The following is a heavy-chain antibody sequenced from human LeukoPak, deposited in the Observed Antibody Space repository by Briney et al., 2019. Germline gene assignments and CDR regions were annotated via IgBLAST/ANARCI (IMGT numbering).Heavy chain of an antibody. D-gene: IGHD3-22*01. CDR1: GFTFSSYA. V-gene: IGHV3-23*01. CDR3: AKDMAMIVDTFDY. J-gene: IGHJ4*02. CDR2: ISGSGGST. Sequence: GGSLRLSCAASGFTFSSYAMSWVRQAPGKGLEWVSAISGSGGSTYYADSVKGRFTTSRDNSKNTLYLQMNSLRAEDTAVYYCAKDMAMIVDTFDYWGQGTLVTVSS.